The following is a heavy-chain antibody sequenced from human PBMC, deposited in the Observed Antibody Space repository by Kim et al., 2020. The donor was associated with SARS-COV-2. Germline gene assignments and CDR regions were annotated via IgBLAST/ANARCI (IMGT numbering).Heavy chain of an antibody. CDR3: ARQQLALGWYFDL. J-gene: IGHJ2*01. D-gene: IGHD6-13*01. CDR1: GYSFTSYW. Sequence: GESLKISCKGSGYSFTSYWIGWVRQMPGKGLEWMGIIYPGDSDTRYSPSFQGQVTISADKSISTAYLQWSSLKASDTAMYYCARQQLALGWYFDLWGRGTLVTVSS. V-gene: IGHV5-51*01. CDR2: IYPGDSDT.